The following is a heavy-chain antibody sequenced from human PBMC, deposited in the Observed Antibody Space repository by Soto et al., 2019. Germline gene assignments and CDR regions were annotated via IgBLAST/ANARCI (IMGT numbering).Heavy chain of an antibody. CDR1: GFTFSSYA. J-gene: IGHJ6*02. V-gene: IGHV3-23*01. CDR3: AKDLLGEVAVAIGSYYYYYGMDV. D-gene: IGHD6-19*01. Sequence: GGSLRLSCAASGFTFSSYAMSWVRQAPGKGLEWVSAISGSGGSTYYADSVKGRFTISRDNSKNTLYLQMNSLRAEDTAVYYCAKDLLGEVAVAIGSYYYYYGMDVWGQGTTVTVSS. CDR2: ISGSGGST.